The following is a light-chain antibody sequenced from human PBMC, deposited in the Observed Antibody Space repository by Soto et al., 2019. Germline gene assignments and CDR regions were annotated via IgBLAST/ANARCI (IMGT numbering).Light chain of an antibody. Sequence: DIQMTQSPSSFSSSLVYTVTVPFPASQVISSWLAWYQQKPGRAPNLLIYKASTLQTGVPSRFSGSGSGTDFTLTISRLEPEDFAVYYCQQYGSSPQTFGQGTKVDI. V-gene: IGKV1-12*01. CDR2: KAS. J-gene: IGKJ1*01. CDR1: QVISSW. CDR3: QQYGSSPQT.